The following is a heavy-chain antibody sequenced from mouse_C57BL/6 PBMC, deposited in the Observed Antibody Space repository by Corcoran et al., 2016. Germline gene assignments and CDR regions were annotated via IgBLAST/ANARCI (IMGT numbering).Heavy chain of an antibody. D-gene: IGHD4-1*01. J-gene: IGHJ3*01. CDR3: ARRLAGTRGGFAY. Sequence: VQLKQSGAELVRPGASVKLSCKASGYTFTDYYINWVKQRPGQGLEWIGVINPYNGGTSYNQKFKGKATLTVDKSSSTAYMELNSLTSEDSAVYYWARRLAGTRGGFAYWGQGTLVTVSA. CDR2: INPYNGGT. CDR1: GYTFTDYY. V-gene: IGHV1-19*01.